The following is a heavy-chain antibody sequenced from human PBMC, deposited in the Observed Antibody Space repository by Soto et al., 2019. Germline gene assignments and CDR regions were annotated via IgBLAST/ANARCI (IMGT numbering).Heavy chain of an antibody. V-gene: IGHV1-2*02. CDR2: INLNSGDT. D-gene: IGHD5-12*01. Sequence: ASVKVSCKTSGDTFTDSSMHCVRQAPGQGLEWMGWINLNSGDTNYAEKFRGRVTMTRDTSIITAYMELTRLKSDDTAVYYCARDLGGYDLYGPDTWGQGTLVTV. J-gene: IGHJ5*02. CDR3: ARDLGGYDLYGPDT. CDR1: GDTFTDSS.